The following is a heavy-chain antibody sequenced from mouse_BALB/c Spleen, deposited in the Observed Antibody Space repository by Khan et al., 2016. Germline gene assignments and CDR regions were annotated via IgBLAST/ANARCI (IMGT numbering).Heavy chain of an antibody. CDR2: ISYSGST. J-gene: IGHJ2*01. Sequence: EVQLQESGPGLVKPSQSLSLTCTVTGYSITSDYAWNWIRQFPGNKLEWMGYISYSGSTIYNPSLKSRISITRDTSKNQFFLQLNSVTTEDTATYYCARYYYGSSYFDYWGQGTTLTVSS. V-gene: IGHV3-2*02. D-gene: IGHD1-1*01. CDR3: ARYYYGSSYFDY. CDR1: GYSITSDYA.